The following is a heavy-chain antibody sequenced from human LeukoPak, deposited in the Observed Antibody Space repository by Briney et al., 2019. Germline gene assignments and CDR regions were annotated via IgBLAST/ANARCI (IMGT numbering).Heavy chain of an antibody. J-gene: IGHJ6*02. D-gene: IGHD3-3*01. Sequence: SETLSLTCTVSGGSISSSSYYWGWIRQPPGKGLEWIGSIYYSGSTYYNPSLKSRVTISVDTSKNQFSLKLSSVTAADTAVYYCARDFWSGYRYYGMDVWGQGTTVTVSS. CDR1: GGSISSSSYY. V-gene: IGHV4-39*01. CDR3: ARDFWSGYRYYGMDV. CDR2: IYYSGST.